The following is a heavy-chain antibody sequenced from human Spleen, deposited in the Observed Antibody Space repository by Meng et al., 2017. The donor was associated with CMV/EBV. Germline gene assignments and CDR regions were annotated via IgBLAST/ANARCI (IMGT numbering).Heavy chain of an antibody. Sequence: GESLKISCKGSGYSFTSYWIGWVRQMPGKGLEWMGIIYPGDSGTRYSPSFQGQVTISADKSISTAYLQWSSLKASDTAMYYCARQLDTRTWDNWFDPWGQGTLVTVSS. V-gene: IGHV5-51*01. CDR3: ARQLDTRTWDNWFDP. D-gene: IGHD2-2*01. J-gene: IGHJ5*02. CDR1: GYSFTSYW. CDR2: IYPGDSGT.